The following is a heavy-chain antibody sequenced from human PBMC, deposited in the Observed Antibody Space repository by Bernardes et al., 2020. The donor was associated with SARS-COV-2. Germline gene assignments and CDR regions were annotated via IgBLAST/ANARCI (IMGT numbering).Heavy chain of an antibody. D-gene: IGHD3-22*01. Sequence: GGSLRLSCAASGFTFSSYAMSWVRQAPGKGLEWVSGISGSGGSTYYADSVKGRFTISRDNSKNTLYLQMNSLRAEDTAVYYCARHYSGSGSYIERFDPWGQGTLVTVSS. CDR2: ISGSGGST. CDR1: GFTFSSYA. CDR3: ARHYSGSGSYIERFDP. J-gene: IGHJ5*02. V-gene: IGHV3-23*01.